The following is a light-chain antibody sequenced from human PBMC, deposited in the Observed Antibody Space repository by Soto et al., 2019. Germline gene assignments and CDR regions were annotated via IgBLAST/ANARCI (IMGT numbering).Light chain of an antibody. CDR3: CSYASSGTFVV. Sequence: QSVLTQPASVSGSPGQSITISCSGTSSDVATFNLVSWYQQHPGKAPKLMVYEGSKRPSGVSSRFSGSKSGSTASLTISGLQAEDEAAYYCCSYASSGTFVVFRGGTKLTVL. V-gene: IGLV2-23*03. CDR2: EGS. J-gene: IGLJ2*01. CDR1: SSDVATFNL.